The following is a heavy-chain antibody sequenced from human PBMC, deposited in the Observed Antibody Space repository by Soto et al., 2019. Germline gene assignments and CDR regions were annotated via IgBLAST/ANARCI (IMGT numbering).Heavy chain of an antibody. V-gene: IGHV5-51*01. CDR1: GYSFNSYW. CDR2: IYPGDFDT. Sequence: GESLKISCKGSGYSFNSYWIGWVRQMPGKGLEWMGMIYPGDFDTRYSPSFQGQVTISADKSISTAYLQWSSLKASDTAMYYCAITRDSVFLSRAFDIWGQGTMVTVSS. CDR3: AITRDSVFLSRAFDI. D-gene: IGHD2-15*01. J-gene: IGHJ3*02.